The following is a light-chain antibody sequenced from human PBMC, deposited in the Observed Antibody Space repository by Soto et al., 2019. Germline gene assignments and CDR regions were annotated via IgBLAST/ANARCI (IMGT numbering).Light chain of an antibody. Sequence: EIVLAQSPATLSLSPGERATLSCRASQSVSGYLAWYQQKPGQAPRLLIYDAANRAAGTPARFSGSGSGRDFAPTISSLESEDFAVYYCQQRSNWPPAITFGQGTRLEIK. J-gene: IGKJ5*01. V-gene: IGKV3-11*02. CDR1: QSVSGY. CDR2: DAA. CDR3: QQRSNWPPAIT.